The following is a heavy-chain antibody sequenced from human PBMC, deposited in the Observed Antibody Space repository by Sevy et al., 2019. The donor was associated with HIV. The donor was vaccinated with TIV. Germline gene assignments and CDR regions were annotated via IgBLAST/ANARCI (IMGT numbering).Heavy chain of an antibody. CDR3: AEPRAAAAKNPGEY. Sequence: GGSLRLSCAASGFTFSSYGMHWVRQAPGKGLEWVAVISYDGSNKYYADSVKGRFTISRDNSKNTLYLQMNSLRAEDTAVYYCAEPRAAAAKNPGEYWGQGTLVTISS. V-gene: IGHV3-30*18. CDR2: ISYDGSNK. CDR1: GFTFSSYG. D-gene: IGHD6-13*01. J-gene: IGHJ4*02.